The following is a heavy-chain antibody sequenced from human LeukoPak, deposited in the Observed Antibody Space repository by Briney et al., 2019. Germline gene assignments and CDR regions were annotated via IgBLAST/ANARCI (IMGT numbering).Heavy chain of an antibody. CDR2: ISGSGGRT. V-gene: IGHV3-23*01. CDR3: AKGRGHCIDGVCHNYYYMDV. CDR1: GFTFSSYA. Sequence: GGSLRLSCVASGFTFSSYAVTWVRQAPGKGLEWVSSISGSGGRTDYADSVKGRFTISRDNSKNTLYLQMNSLGADDTAVYYCAKGRGHCIDGVCHNYYYMDVWGKGTTVTV. D-gene: IGHD2-8*01. J-gene: IGHJ6*03.